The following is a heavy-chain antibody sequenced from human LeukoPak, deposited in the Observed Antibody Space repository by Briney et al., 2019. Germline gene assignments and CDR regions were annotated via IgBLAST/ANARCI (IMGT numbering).Heavy chain of an antibody. CDR1: GFGVTNNY. Sequence: GGSLRLSCAASGFGVTNNYMSWVRQAPGKGLELVSLIYSVASTYYADSVKGRFTISRDDSKNTVFLQMNSLGPEDTAIYFCTRPHSRGREILNWGQGALVTVSS. CDR3: TRPHSRGREILN. D-gene: IGHD3-10*01. J-gene: IGHJ1*01. CDR2: IYSVAST. V-gene: IGHV3-53*01.